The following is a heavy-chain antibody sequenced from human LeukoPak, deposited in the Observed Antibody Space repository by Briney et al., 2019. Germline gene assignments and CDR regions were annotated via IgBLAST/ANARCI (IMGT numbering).Heavy chain of an antibody. CDR3: AKSSSGWYSDWFDP. V-gene: IGHV3-30*18. D-gene: IGHD6-19*01. CDR1: GFTFSSYG. Sequence: SGGSLRLSCAASGFTFSSYGMHWVRQAPGKGLEWVAVISYDGSNKYYADSVKGRFTISRDNSKNTLYLQMNSLRAEDTAVYYCAKSSSGWYSDWFDPWGQGTLVTVSS. CDR2: ISYDGSNK. J-gene: IGHJ5*02.